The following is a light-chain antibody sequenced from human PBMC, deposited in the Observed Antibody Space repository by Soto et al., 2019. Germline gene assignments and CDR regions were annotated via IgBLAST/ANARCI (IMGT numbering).Light chain of an antibody. CDR1: QSVSSY. J-gene: IGKJ1*01. Sequence: EIVLTQSPATLSLSPGERATLSCRASQSVSSYLAWYQQKPGQAPRLLIYGASTRATGIPARFSGGGSGTEFTLTISSLQSADFAVYFCQQYNIWPQTFGQGTKVDI. V-gene: IGKV3-15*01. CDR3: QQYNIWPQT. CDR2: GAS.